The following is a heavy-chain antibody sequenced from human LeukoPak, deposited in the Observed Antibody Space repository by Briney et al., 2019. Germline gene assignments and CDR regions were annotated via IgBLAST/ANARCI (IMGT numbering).Heavy chain of an antibody. Sequence: PSETLSLTCTVSGGSISSYYWSWIRQPAGKGLEWIGRIYTSGSTNYNPSLKSRVTMSVDTSKNQFSLKLSSVTAADTAVYYCAREGWYYDSSGPFDYWGQGTLVTVSS. J-gene: IGHJ4*02. CDR2: IYTSGST. CDR1: GGSISSYY. V-gene: IGHV4-4*07. CDR3: AREGWYYDSSGPFDY. D-gene: IGHD3-22*01.